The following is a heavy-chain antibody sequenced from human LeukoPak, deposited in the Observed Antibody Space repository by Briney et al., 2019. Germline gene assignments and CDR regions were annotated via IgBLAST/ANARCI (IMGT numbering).Heavy chain of an antibody. Sequence: GGSLRLSCGASGITFSSYSMNWVRQAPGKGLEWVSAISGSGGSTYYADSVKGRFTISRDNSKNTLYLQMNSLRAEDTAVYYCANLIVGATGGGKAFDIWGQGTMVTVSS. J-gene: IGHJ3*02. CDR1: GITFSSYS. V-gene: IGHV3-23*01. D-gene: IGHD1-26*01. CDR3: ANLIVGATGGGKAFDI. CDR2: ISGSGGST.